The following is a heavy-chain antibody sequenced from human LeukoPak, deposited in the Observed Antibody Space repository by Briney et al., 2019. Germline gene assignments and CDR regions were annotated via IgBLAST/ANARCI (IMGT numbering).Heavy chain of an antibody. J-gene: IGHJ1*01. V-gene: IGHV1-18*01. CDR1: GYTFTSYG. Sequence: ASVKVSCKASGYTFTSYGISWVRQAPGQGLEWMGWISAYNGNTNYAQKLQGRVTMTTDTSTSTAYMELSSLRSEDTAVYYCARGKLSSGSYYAVSEYFQHWGQGTLVTVSS. D-gene: IGHD1-26*01. CDR2: ISAYNGNT. CDR3: ARGKLSSGSYYAVSEYFQH.